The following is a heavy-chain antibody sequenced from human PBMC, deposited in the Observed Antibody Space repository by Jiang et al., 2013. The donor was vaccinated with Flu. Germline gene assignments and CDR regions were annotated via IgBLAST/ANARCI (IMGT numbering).Heavy chain of an antibody. J-gene: IGHJ4*02. D-gene: IGHD3-22*01. CDR3: AKWERVDYYDSSGYPYYFDY. CDR1: GFTFSSYA. CDR2: ISGSGGST. V-gene: IGHV3-23*01. Sequence: QLLESGGGLVQPGGSLRLSCAASGFTFSSYAMSWVRQAPGKGLEWVSAISGSGGSTYYADSVKGRFTISRDNSKNTLYLQMNSLRAEDTAVYYCAKWERVDYYDSSGYPYYFDYWGQGTLVTVSS.